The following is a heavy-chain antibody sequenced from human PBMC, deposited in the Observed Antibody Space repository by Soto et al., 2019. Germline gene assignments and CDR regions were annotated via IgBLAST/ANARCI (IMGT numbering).Heavy chain of an antibody. CDR2: IYYSGST. Sequence: SETLSLTCTVSGGSISSYYWSWIRQPPGKGLEWIGYIYYSGSTNYNPSLKSRVTISVDTSKNQFSLKLSSVTAADTAVYYCARGSPEGDGLGSYYRLLDYWGQGTLVTVSS. D-gene: IGHD3-10*01. V-gene: IGHV4-59*01. J-gene: IGHJ4*02. CDR3: ARGSPEGDGLGSYYRLLDY. CDR1: GGSISSYY.